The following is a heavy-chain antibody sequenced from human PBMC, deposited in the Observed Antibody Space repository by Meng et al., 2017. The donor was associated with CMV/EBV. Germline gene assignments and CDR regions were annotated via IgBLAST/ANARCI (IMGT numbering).Heavy chain of an antibody. J-gene: IGHJ4*02. CDR3: AKDGSLGRKIVVPAVTPVCPDS. V-gene: IGHV3-30*02. Sequence: GGSLRLSCVASGFTFSSYGMHWVRQAPGKGLEWVAFIRYDGDNRYYADSVKGRFTISRDNSKNTLYLQMNSLGAEDTAVYYCAKDGSLGRKIVVPAVTPVCPDSWGQGTLVTVSS. D-gene: IGHD2-2*02. CDR1: GFTFSSYG. CDR2: IRYDGDNR.